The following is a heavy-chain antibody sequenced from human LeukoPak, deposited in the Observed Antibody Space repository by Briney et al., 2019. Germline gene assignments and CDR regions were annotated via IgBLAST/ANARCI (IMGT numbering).Heavy chain of an antibody. V-gene: IGHV1-69*04. CDR2: IIPILGIA. Sequence: SVKASCKASGGTSTIYATSWVRPAPEQGLEWMGRIIPILGIANYAQKFQGRVTITADKSMSTAYMELSSLRSEDTAVYDCARDRNVDTAMVTGNWFDPWGQGTLVTVSS. J-gene: IGHJ5*02. CDR1: GGTSTIYA. CDR3: ARDRNVDTAMVTGNWFDP. D-gene: IGHD5-18*01.